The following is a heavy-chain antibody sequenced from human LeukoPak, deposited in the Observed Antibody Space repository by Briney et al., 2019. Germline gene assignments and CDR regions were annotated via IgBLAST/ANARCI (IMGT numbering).Heavy chain of an antibody. CDR3: ARERPPLLPLDS. CDR2: IYYSGST. D-gene: IGHD2-15*01. Sequence: PSETLSLTCTVSGGSISSSSYYWGWIRQPPGKGLEWIGSIYYSGSTYYNPSLQSRVTISVDTSKNQFSLKLSSVTAADTAMYYCARERPPLLPLDSWGQGTLVTVSS. J-gene: IGHJ4*02. V-gene: IGHV4-39*07. CDR1: GGSISSSSYY.